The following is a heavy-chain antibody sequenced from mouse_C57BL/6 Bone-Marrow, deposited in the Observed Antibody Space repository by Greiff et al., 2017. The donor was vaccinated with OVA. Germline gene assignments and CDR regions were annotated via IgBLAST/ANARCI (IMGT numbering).Heavy chain of an antibody. CDR2: IDPNSGGT. J-gene: IGHJ2*01. CDR3: ARYITTVVATEYFDY. D-gene: IGHD1-1*01. V-gene: IGHV1-72*01. CDR1: GYTFTSYW. Sequence: VQLQQPGAELVKPGASVKLSCKASGYTFTSYWMHWVKQRPGRGLEWIGRIDPNSGGTKYNEKFKSKATLTVDKPSSTAYMQLSSLTSEDSAVYYCARYITTVVATEYFDYWGQGTTLTVSS.